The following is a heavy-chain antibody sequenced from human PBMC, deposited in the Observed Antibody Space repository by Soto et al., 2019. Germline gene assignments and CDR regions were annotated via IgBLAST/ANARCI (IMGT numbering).Heavy chain of an antibody. V-gene: IGHV1-69*13. CDR3: ARSFSSTSAAFDY. CDR2: ILPIFDTP. D-gene: IGHD6-6*01. J-gene: IGHJ4*02. CDR1: GVTCRGHA. Sequence: SVKVSCKASGVTCRGHAVSWVRQAPGQGLEWMGGILPIFDTPNYARNFQGRVTITADESTSTTSMELNSLTSDDTAVYYCARSFSSTSAAFDYWGQGTLVTVSS.